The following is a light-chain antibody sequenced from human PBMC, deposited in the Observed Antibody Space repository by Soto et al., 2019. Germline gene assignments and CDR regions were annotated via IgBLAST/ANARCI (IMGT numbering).Light chain of an antibody. CDR2: DNN. J-gene: IGLJ2*01. Sequence: QSVLTQPPSVSAAPGQKVTISCSGRSSNIGNNYVSWYQQLPGTAPKLLIYDNNKRPSGIPDRFSGSKSGTSATLGITVPETGDDADYYCGTWDSSLSAVVFGGGTKLTVL. CDR1: SSNIGNNY. CDR3: GTWDSSLSAVV. V-gene: IGLV1-51*01.